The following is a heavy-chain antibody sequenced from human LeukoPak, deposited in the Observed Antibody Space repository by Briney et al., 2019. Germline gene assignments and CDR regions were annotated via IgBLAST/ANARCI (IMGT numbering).Heavy chain of an antibody. J-gene: IGHJ5*02. CDR2: IYHRGST. V-gene: IGHV4-38-2*01. Sequence: PSETLSLTCAVSGSSISSGYYWGWIRQPPGKGLEWIGSIYHRGSTYYNASLQSRVTISVDTSKNQFSLKLSSVTAADTAVYYCARRKKSKYCSSTSCYGWFDPWGQGTLVTVSS. D-gene: IGHD2-2*01. CDR3: ARRKKSKYCSSTSCYGWFDP. CDR1: GSSISSGYY.